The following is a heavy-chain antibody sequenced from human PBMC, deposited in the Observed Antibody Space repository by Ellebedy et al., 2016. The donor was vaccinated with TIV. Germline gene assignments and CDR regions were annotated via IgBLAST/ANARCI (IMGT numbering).Heavy chain of an antibody. CDR2: INDISSHI. CDR1: GFTFSSYA. D-gene: IGHD3-9*01. V-gene: IGHV3-21*01. J-gene: IGHJ4*02. CDR3: ARDPRPYLRYGHYDF. Sequence: PGGSLRLSCAASGFTFSSYAMNWVRQAPGKGLEWVSFINDISSHIYYADSLRGRSTISRDNAKNSLFLQMDNLRADDTAVYYCARDPRPYLRYGHYDFWGQGTLVTVSS.